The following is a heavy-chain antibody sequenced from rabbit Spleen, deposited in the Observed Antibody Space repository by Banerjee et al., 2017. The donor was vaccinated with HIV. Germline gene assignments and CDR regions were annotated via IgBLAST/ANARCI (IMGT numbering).Heavy chain of an antibody. J-gene: IGHJ4*01. CDR2: IDSGSSGFT. V-gene: IGHV1S40*01. CDR3: ARDAGRGDYIDGVFNL. Sequence: QSLEESGGDLVKPGASLTLTCIASGVSFSSNSYMCWVRQAPGKGLEWIACIDSGSSGFTYFATWAKGRFTCSKTSSTTVTLQMTRLTAADTATYFCARDAGRGDYIDGVFNLWGQGTLVTVS. D-gene: IGHD8-1*01. CDR1: GVSFSSNSY.